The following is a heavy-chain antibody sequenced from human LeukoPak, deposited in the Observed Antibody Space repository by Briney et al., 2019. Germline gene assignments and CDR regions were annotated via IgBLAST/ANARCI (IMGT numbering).Heavy chain of an antibody. Sequence: SETLSLTCTVSGGSISSYYWSWIWQPPGKGLEWIGYIYYSGSTNYNPSLKSRVTISVDTSKNQFSLKLSSVTAADTAVYYCASYHCSSTSCRFDYWGQGTLVTVSS. J-gene: IGHJ4*02. D-gene: IGHD2-2*01. CDR2: IYYSGST. V-gene: IGHV4-59*01. CDR1: GGSISSYY. CDR3: ASYHCSSTSCRFDY.